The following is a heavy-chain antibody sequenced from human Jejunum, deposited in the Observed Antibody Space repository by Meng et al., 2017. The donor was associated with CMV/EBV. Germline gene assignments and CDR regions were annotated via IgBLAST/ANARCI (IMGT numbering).Heavy chain of an antibody. D-gene: IGHD1-26*01. Sequence: QVQLGEAGGGLVKPGGSLRLSCAASGFTFSDQYMSWIRQAPGKGLELISYISSSGDYTNYADSVRGRFTVSRDNAKNSLYLQLNSLRAEDTALYYCTTVHYYAINYWGQGTLVTVSS. CDR1: GFTFSDQY. V-gene: IGHV3-11*06. CDR2: ISSSGDYT. J-gene: IGHJ4*02. CDR3: TTVHYYAINY.